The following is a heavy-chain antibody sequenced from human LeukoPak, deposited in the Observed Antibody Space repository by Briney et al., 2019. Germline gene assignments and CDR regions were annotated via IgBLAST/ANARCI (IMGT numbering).Heavy chain of an antibody. J-gene: IGHJ4*02. CDR1: GGSFSGYY. V-gene: IGHV4-34*01. CDR2: INHSGST. CDR3: ARDYYYDSSGYYYYFDY. Sequence: SETLSLTCAVYGGSFSGYYWSWIRQPPGKGLEWIGEINHSGSTNYNPSLKGRVTISVDTSKNQFSLKLSSVTAADTAVYYCARDYYYDSSGYYYYFDYWGQGTLVTVSS. D-gene: IGHD3-22*01.